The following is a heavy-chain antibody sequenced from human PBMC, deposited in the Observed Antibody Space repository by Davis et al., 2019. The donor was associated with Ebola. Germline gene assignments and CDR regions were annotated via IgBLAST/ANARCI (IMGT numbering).Heavy chain of an antibody. CDR2: IKQDGSEK. D-gene: IGHD6-19*01. J-gene: IGHJ6*04. Sequence: GGSLRLSCAASGFTFSSYAMHWVRQAPGKGLEWVANIKQDGSEKYYVDSVKGRFTISRDNAKNSLYLQMNSLRDEDTAVYYCARGIAVAGYYYYGMDVWGKGTTVTVSS. CDR3: ARGIAVAGYYYYGMDV. CDR1: GFTFSSYA. V-gene: IGHV3-7*01.